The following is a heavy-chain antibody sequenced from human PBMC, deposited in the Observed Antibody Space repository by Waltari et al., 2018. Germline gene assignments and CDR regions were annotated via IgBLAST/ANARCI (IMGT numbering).Heavy chain of an antibody. D-gene: IGHD2-15*01. J-gene: IGHJ6*02. CDR3: ARVSGSGGVYCVAAMDV. Sequence: EVQLVESGGGLVQPGGSLRLSCEVSGFTFSNYWMRLCRQVPGKPLEWVANIKHDGSDKYYVDSVKGRFTISRDNAVKSLYLHMNGLRVDDTAVYFCARVSGSGGVYCVAAMDVWGQGTTVTVSS. CDR1: GFTFSNYW. CDR2: IKHDGSDK. V-gene: IGHV3-7*03.